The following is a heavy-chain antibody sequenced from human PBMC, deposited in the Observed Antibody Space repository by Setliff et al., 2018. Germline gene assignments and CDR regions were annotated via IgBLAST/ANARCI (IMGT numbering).Heavy chain of an antibody. CDR3: TRDPTHGGWLTINDRFDY. Sequence: PGGSLRLSCAASGFTFTNYWINWVRQAPGKGLEWVANIKQDESEKHYVGSVKGRFTISRDNARNSVYLQMNSLKVADTAVYYCTRDPTHGGWLTINDRFDYWGQGTPVTVSS. V-gene: IGHV3-7*03. J-gene: IGHJ4*02. CDR2: IKQDESEK. CDR1: GFTFTNYW. D-gene: IGHD2-15*01.